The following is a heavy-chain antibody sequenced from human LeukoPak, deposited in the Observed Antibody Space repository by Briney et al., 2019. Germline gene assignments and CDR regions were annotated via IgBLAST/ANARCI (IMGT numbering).Heavy chain of an antibody. CDR2: IYYSGST. J-gene: IGHJ4*01. CDR1: GGSISSSSYY. Sequence: SETLSLTCTVSGGSISSSSYYWGWIRQPPGKGLEWIGSIYYSGSTYYNPSLKSRVTISVDTSKNQFSLKLSSVTAADTAVYYLAKPLSSALYGRGGYPFDYWGQEPWSPSPQ. CDR3: AKPLSSALYGRGGYPFDY. V-gene: IGHV4-39*01. D-gene: IGHD5-18*01.